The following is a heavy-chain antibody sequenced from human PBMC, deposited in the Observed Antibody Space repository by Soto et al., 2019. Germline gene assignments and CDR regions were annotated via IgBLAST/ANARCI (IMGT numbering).Heavy chain of an antibody. J-gene: IGHJ6*02. CDR2: ISYDGSNK. D-gene: IGHD2-2*01. V-gene: IGHV3-30*18. Sequence: GGSLRLSCAASGFTFSSYGMHWVRQAPGKGLEWVAVISYDGSNKYYADSVKGRFTISRDNSKNTLYLQMNSLRAEDTAVYYCAKGGPEVVVPAAQQYYYYYYGMDVWGQGTTVTVSS. CDR3: AKGGPEVVVPAAQQYYYYYYGMDV. CDR1: GFTFSSYG.